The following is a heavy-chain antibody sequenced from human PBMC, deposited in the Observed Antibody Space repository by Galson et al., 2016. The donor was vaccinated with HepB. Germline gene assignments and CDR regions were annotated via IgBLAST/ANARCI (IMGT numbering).Heavy chain of an antibody. D-gene: IGHD2-15*01. CDR2: IYPGDSHS. V-gene: IGHV5-51*01. CDR1: GYIFNNFW. Sequence: QSGAEVKKPGESLKISCKGSGYIFNNFWVAWVRQMPGKGLEWMGIIYPGDSHSRYSPSLQGQVTISADKSINTAYLQWSSLTASDTAVYYCARTHSGGTDYYDDAMDVWGQGTTVTVSS. J-gene: IGHJ6*02. CDR3: ARTHSGGTDYYDDAMDV.